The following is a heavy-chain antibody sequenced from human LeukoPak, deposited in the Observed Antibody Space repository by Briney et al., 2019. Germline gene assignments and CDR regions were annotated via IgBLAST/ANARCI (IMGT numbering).Heavy chain of an antibody. Sequence: ASVKVSCKASGYTFTSYAMNWVRQAPGQGLEWMGWINTNTGNPTYAQGFTGRFVFSLDTSVSTAYLQISSLKAEDTAVYYCAREEQLLWFGELLGYYYCGMDVWGQGTTVTVSS. V-gene: IGHV7-4-1*02. CDR1: GYTFTSYA. J-gene: IGHJ6*02. CDR3: AREEQLLWFGELLGYYYCGMDV. CDR2: INTNTGNP. D-gene: IGHD3-10*01.